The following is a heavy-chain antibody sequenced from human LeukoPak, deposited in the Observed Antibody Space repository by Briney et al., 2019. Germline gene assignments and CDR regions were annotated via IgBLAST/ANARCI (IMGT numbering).Heavy chain of an antibody. V-gene: IGHV1-2*02. CDR3: ARNPRPEYYLDY. J-gene: IGHJ4*02. Sequence: ASVKVSCKASGYTFTGNYMHWVRQAPGQGLEWMGWINPNSGGTNYAPKFQGRVTMTWATSINTAYMELSRLTSDDTAVYYCARNPRPEYYLDYWGQGTLVTVSS. CDR2: INPNSGGT. CDR1: GYTFTGNY.